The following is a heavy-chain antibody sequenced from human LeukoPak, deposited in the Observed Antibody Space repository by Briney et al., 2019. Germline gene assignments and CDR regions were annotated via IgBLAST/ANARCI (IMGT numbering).Heavy chain of an antibody. CDR3: ARGRLDGDYYNWFDP. CDR1: GGSFSGYY. J-gene: IGHJ5*02. V-gene: IGHV4-34*01. D-gene: IGHD4-17*01. CDR2: INHSGST. Sequence: PSETLSLTCAVYGGSFSGYYWSWIRQPPGKGLEWIGEINHSGSTNYNPSLKSRVTISVDTSKNQFSLKLSSVTAADTAVYYCARGRLDGDYYNWFDPWGQGTLVTVSS.